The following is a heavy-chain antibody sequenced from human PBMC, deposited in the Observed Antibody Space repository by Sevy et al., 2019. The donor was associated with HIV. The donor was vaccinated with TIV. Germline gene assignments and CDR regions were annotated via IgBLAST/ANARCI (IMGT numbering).Heavy chain of an antibody. CDR2: IYYNGSA. J-gene: IGHJ4*02. D-gene: IGHD3-10*01. Sequence: SETLSLTCTVSGGSVSSGRYYWSWIRQSPGKGLEWIGYIYYNGSANQNPSLKSRVTMSLDTSKNQVSLRLRSVTTEDTAVYYCASCGYYGLGSYHSWGQGTLVTVSS. V-gene: IGHV4-61*01. CDR3: ASCGYYGLGSYHS. CDR1: GGSVSSGRYY.